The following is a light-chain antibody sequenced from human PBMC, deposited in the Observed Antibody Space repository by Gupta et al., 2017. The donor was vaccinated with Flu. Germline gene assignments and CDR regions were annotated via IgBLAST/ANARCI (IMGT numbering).Light chain of an antibody. CDR2: GAS. V-gene: IGKV1-39*01. Sequence: DIHMTQSPSSLSASVGDRVTITCRTSQSVSNFLHWYQQKPGKAPRLLIYGASTLQGGVPSRFSGSGSGTDFTLTINSLQPEDFATYYCQQGYSTPQTFGRGTTVEIK. CDR3: QQGYSTPQT. J-gene: IGKJ4*02. CDR1: QSVSNF.